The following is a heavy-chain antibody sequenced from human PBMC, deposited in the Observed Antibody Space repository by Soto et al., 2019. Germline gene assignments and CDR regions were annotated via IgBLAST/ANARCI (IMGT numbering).Heavy chain of an antibody. CDR2: IYYSGST. CDR1: GGSISSSSYY. V-gene: IGHV4-39*01. J-gene: IGHJ4*02. D-gene: IGHD3-3*01. CDR3: ARHAWDDFGDY. Sequence: SETLSLTCTVCGGSISSSSYYWGWIRQPPGKGLEWIGSIYYSGSTYYNPSLKSRVTISVDTSKNQFSLKLSSVTAADTAVYYCARHAWDDFGDYWGQGTLVTVSS.